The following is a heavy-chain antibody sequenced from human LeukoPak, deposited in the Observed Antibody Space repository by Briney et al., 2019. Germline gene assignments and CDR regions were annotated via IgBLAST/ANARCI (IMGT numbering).Heavy chain of an antibody. V-gene: IGHV1-8*01. D-gene: IGHD3-16*01. CDR1: GYTFTSYD. J-gene: IGHJ6*03. Sequence: ASVKVSCKASGYTFTSYDINWVRQATGQGLEWMGWMNPNSGNTGYAQKFQGRVTMTRNTSISTAYMELSSLRSEDTAVYYCARGVSGRDYYYYYMDVWGKGTTVTISS. CDR2: MNPNSGNT. CDR3: ARGVSGRDYYYYYMDV.